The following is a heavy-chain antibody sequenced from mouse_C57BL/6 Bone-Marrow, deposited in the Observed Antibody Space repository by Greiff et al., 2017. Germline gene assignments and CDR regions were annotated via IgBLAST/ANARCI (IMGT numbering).Heavy chain of an antibody. J-gene: IGHJ3*01. CDR1: GFNIKDDY. CDR3: RSSAWFDY. CDR2: IDPENGDT. D-gene: IGHD1-3*01. V-gene: IGHV14-4*01. Sequence: VQLQQSGAELVRPGASVKLSCTASGFNIKDDYMHWVKQRPEQGLEWIGWIDPENGDTEYTSKFQGKATITADTSSNTAYLQLSSLTAEDTAVYYCRSSAWFDYWGQGTLVTVSA.